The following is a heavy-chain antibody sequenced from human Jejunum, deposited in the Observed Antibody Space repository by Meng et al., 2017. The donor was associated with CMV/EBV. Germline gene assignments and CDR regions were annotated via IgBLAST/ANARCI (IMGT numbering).Heavy chain of an antibody. CDR2: LGSSCNSL. Sequence: ASWFPFSYFLLALVRQAPGKGLELVSYLGSSCNSLFYADSVKGRFTVSRDHPKNLLFLQMNRPRAQDPAKDFLARGLPRSSRHLFDPLGQGTLVTVSS. CDR3: ARGLPRSSRHLFDP. J-gene: IGHJ5*02. D-gene: IGHD6-13*01. V-gene: IGHV3-11*04. CDR1: WFPFSYFL.